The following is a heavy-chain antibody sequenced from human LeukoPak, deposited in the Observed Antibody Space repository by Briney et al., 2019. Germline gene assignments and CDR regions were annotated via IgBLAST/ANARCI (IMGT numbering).Heavy chain of an antibody. CDR3: ARETGPGAAAAYC. CDR2: IYSGGST. J-gene: IGHJ4*02. D-gene: IGHD6-13*01. Sequence: GGSLRLSCAASGFTVSSNYMSWVRQAPGKGLEWVSVIYSGGSTYYADSVKGRFTISRDNSKNTLYLQMNSLSAEDTAVYYCARETGPGAAAAYCWGQGTLVTVSS. CDR1: GFTVSSNY. V-gene: IGHV3-53*01.